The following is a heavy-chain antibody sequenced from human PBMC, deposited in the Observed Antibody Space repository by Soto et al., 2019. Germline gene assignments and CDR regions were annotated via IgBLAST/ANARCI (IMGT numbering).Heavy chain of an antibody. J-gene: IGHJ4*02. CDR2: ISFDSSNK. V-gene: IGHV3-30*01. Sequence: QVQLVESGGGVVQPGRSLRLSCAGSGFTFSSYTMHWVRQAPGKGLEWVALISFDSSNKYYADSVKGRFSISRDNSKNTLYLQMDSLRPDDTAVYYFARDRLSLGELSLIGDFDYWGQGTLVTVSS. CDR1: GFTFSSYT. CDR3: ARDRLSLGELSLIGDFDY. D-gene: IGHD3-16*02.